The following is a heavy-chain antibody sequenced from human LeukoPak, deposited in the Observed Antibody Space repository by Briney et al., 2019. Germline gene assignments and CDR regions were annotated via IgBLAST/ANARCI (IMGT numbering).Heavy chain of an antibody. CDR2: INHSGST. Sequence: SETLSLTCAVYGGSFSGYYWSWIRQPPGKGLEWIGEINHSGSTNYNPSLKSRVTISVDTSKHQFSLKLSSVTAADTPVYYFARAPNYYDSSGHKLFDYWGQGTLVSVSS. D-gene: IGHD3-22*01. V-gene: IGHV4-34*01. J-gene: IGHJ4*02. CDR3: ARAPNYYDSSGHKLFDY. CDR1: GGSFSGYY.